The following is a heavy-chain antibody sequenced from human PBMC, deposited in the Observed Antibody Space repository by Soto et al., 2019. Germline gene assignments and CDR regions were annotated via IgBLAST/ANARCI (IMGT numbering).Heavy chain of an antibody. D-gene: IGHD3-3*01. J-gene: IGHJ6*03. CDR1: GGSISSYY. V-gene: IGHV4-59*01. CDR3: ASAPYYDFWSGYQYYSSYYYMDV. CDR2: IYYSGST. Sequence: SETLSLTCTVSGGSISSYYWSWIRQPPGKGLEWIGYIYYSGSTNYNPSLKSRVTISVDTSKNQFSLKLSSVTDADTAVYYCASAPYYDFWSGYQYYSSYYYMDVWGKGTTVTVSS.